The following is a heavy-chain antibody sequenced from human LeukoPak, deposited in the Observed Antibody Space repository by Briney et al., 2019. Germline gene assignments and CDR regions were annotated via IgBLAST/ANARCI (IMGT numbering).Heavy chain of an antibody. Sequence: GGSLRLSCAASGFTFSSYGMHWVRQAPGKGLEWVAFIRYDGSNKYYADSVKGRFTISRDNSKNTLYLQMNSLRAEDTAVYYCAKADGAAAGAFDIWGQGTMVTVSS. D-gene: IGHD6-13*01. J-gene: IGHJ3*02. CDR2: IRYDGSNK. V-gene: IGHV3-30*02. CDR1: GFTFSSYG. CDR3: AKADGAAAGAFDI.